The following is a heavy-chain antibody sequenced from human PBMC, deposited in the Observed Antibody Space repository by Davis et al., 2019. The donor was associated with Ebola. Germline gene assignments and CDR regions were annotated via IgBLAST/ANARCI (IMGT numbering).Heavy chain of an antibody. CDR1: GFTFYRYE. CDR3: ARDAFSLSRYDTEDH. V-gene: IGHV3-48*03. CDR2: ISGSATST. J-gene: IGHJ4*02. Sequence: GESLKISCAASGFTFYRYEMNWVRQAPGKGLEWVSYISGSATSTFYADSVKGRFTISRDNARDSLYLQMDSLRVEDTAIYYCARDAFSLSRYDTEDHWVQGTLVTVSS. D-gene: IGHD3-9*01.